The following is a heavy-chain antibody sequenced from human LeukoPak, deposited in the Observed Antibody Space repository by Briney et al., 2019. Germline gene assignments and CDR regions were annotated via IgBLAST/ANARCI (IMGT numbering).Heavy chain of an antibody. CDR3: AKDRTVGASYWYFDL. CDR2: ISGAGGST. J-gene: IGHJ2*01. D-gene: IGHD1-26*01. V-gene: IGHV3-23*01. Sequence: GGSLRLSCAASGFTFSSYAMSWVRQAPGKGLGWVSGISGAGGSTYYADSVKGRFTISRDSSKNTLFLHMNTLRAEDTAIYYCAKDRTVGASYWYFDLWGRGTLVTVSS. CDR1: GFTFSSYA.